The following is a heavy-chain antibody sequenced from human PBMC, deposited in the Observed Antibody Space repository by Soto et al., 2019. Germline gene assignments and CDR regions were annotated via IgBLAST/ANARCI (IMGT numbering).Heavy chain of an antibody. Sequence: SLRLSCAASGFTFGDYVMTWVRQAPGKGLEWVSGIKGTDGRTYYADSVKGRFIISRDNSKNTMYLQMNSLRAEDTAVYYCAKGRHGNCGAGTCPDYWGQGTLVTVSS. V-gene: IGHV3-23*01. CDR1: GFTFGDYV. CDR3: AKGRHGNCGAGTCPDY. CDR2: IKGTDGRT. D-gene: IGHD2-21*01. J-gene: IGHJ4*02.